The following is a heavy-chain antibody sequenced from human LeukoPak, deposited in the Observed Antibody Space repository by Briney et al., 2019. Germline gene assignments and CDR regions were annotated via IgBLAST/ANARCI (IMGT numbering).Heavy chain of an antibody. Sequence: PGGSLRLSCAASGFSFSTYWMSWVRQAPGKGLEWVATIKQDGSEKYYVDSVKGRFTISRDNAKNSLYLQMNSLRAEDTAVYYCARVGNWFRHSGAFDIWGQGTMVTVSS. J-gene: IGHJ3*02. CDR2: IKQDGSEK. D-gene: IGHD5-12*01. V-gene: IGHV3-7*01. CDR1: GFSFSTYW. CDR3: ARVGNWFRHSGAFDI.